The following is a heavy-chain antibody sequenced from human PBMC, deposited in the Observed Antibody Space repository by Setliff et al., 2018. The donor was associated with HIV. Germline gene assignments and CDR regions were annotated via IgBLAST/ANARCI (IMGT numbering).Heavy chain of an antibody. Sequence: PGGSLRLSCAASGFTFRNYGIHWVRQAPGKGLEWVACIRFDGSNKYYADSVKGRFTISRDNSKNTLYLQMNSLRGEDTAVYYCANARFGTSVTTFFLDYWGQGTLVTVSS. D-gene: IGHD4-17*01. CDR3: ANARFGTSVTTFFLDY. V-gene: IGHV3-30*02. J-gene: IGHJ4*02. CDR2: IRFDGSNK. CDR1: GFTFRNYG.